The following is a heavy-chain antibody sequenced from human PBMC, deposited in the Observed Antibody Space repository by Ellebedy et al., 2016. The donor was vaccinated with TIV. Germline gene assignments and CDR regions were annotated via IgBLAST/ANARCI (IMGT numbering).Heavy chain of an antibody. D-gene: IGHD3-22*01. CDR2: LTGGDFSE. CDR3: AEGYSSGRYVGWFDP. CDR1: GFNINTYA. Sequence: GESLKISCAASGFNINTYAMSWVRQAPGKGLEWVAGLTGGDFSEDYVDSVRGRFTISRDSSRNTLYLQMEGLRAEDTARYHCAEGYSSGRYVGWFDPWGQGTQVIVSS. J-gene: IGHJ5*02. V-gene: IGHV3-23*01.